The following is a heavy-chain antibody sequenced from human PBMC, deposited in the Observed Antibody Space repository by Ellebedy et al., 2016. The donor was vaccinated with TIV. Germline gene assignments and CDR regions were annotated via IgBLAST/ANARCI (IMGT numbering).Heavy chain of an antibody. CDR1: GGSISSSNW. CDR3: ARRPLTAYYYDSSGYYYEWGGDY. V-gene: IGHV4-4*02. J-gene: IGHJ4*02. Sequence: GSLRLSXAVSGGSISSSNWWRWVRQPPGKGLEWFGEIYHSGSTNYNPSLKSRVTISVDKSKNQFSLKLSSVTAADTAVYYCARRPLTAYYYDSSGYYYEWGGDYWGQGTLVTVSS. CDR2: IYHSGST. D-gene: IGHD3-22*01.